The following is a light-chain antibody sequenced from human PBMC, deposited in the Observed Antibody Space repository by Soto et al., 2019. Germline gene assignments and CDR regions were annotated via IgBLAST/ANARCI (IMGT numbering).Light chain of an antibody. V-gene: IGKV1-5*01. CDR1: QGISRW. CDR3: QQYYSFPGT. CDR2: DAS. Sequence: DIQMTQSPSTLSASVGDRVTITCRASQGISRWLAWYQQKPGKAPMLLIYDASTLESGVPSRFSGSGSGTEFTLSISSLQPDDFATFYCQQYYSFPGTFGQGNKVEIK. J-gene: IGKJ1*01.